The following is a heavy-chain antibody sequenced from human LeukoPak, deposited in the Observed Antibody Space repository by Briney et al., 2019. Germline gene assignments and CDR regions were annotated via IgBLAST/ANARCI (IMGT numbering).Heavy chain of an antibody. V-gene: IGHV1-18*01. CDR1: GYTFTSYG. D-gene: IGHD3-3*01. CDR3: ARERGFGVVIFRGYYYGMDV. CDR2: VSAYNGNT. J-gene: IGHJ6*02. Sequence: ASVKVSCKASGYTFTSYGISWVRQAPGQGLEWMGWVSAYNGNTNYAQKLQGRVTMTTDTSTSTAYMELRSLRSDDTAVYYCARERGFGVVIFRGYYYGMDVWGQGTTVTVSS.